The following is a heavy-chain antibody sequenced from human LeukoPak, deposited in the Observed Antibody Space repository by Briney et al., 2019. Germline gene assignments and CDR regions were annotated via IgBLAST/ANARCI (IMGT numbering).Heavy chain of an antibody. Sequence: PSETLSLTCAVYGGSFSGYYWSWIRQPPGKGLEWIGSIYYSGSTYYNPSLKSRVTISVDTSKNQFSLKLSSVTAADTAVYYCARHEGEFNWFDPWGQGTLVTVSS. V-gene: IGHV4-34*01. J-gene: IGHJ5*02. D-gene: IGHD3-16*01. CDR1: GGSFSGYY. CDR2: IYYSGST. CDR3: ARHEGEFNWFDP.